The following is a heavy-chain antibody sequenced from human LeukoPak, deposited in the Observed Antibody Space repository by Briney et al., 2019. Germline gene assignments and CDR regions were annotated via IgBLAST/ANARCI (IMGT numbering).Heavy chain of an antibody. CDR1: GFTFGDYA. D-gene: IGHD6-13*01. CDR2: ISYDGSNK. V-gene: IGHV3-30-3*02. Sequence: GRSLRLSCTASGFTFGDYAMSWVRQAPGKGLEWVAVISYDGSNKYYADSVKGRFTISRDNSKNTLYLQMNSLRAEDTAVYYCAKTGTPWYYFDYWGQGTLVTVSS. J-gene: IGHJ4*02. CDR3: AKTGTPWYYFDY.